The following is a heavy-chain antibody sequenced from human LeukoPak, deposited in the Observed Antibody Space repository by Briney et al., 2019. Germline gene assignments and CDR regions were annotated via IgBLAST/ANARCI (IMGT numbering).Heavy chain of an antibody. J-gene: IGHJ4*02. V-gene: IGHV3-53*01. Sequence: PGGSLRLSCAASGFTVSSNYMSWVRQAPGKGLEWVSLIYSGDNTYYADSVKGRFTISRDNSKNTLYLQMNRLTAEDTAVYYCATRSVAGSWSAFDYWGQGTLVTVSS. CDR1: GFTVSSNY. D-gene: IGHD6-19*01. CDR2: IYSGDNT. CDR3: ATRSVAGSWSAFDY.